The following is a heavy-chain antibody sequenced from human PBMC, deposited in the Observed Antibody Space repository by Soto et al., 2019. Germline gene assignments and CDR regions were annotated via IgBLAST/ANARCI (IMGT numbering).Heavy chain of an antibody. CDR2: INHNGNS. D-gene: IGHD4-17*01. V-gene: IGHV4-34*09. Sequence: PSETLSLTCAASGGSFSAYYWSWIRQPPGRGLEWIGEINHNGNSNYNPALESRVTISVDTSKNQFSLKLSSVTAADTAVYYCASYYYGDYVRHNWFHPWGQGTLVTVSS. CDR1: GGSFSAYY. J-gene: IGHJ5*02. CDR3: ASYYYGDYVRHNWFHP.